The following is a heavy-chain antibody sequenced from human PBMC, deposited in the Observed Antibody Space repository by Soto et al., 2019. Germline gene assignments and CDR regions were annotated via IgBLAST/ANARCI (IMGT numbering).Heavy chain of an antibody. CDR2: ISSRGTPI. D-gene: IGHD5-12*01. J-gene: IGHJ4*02. CDR3: AREGYSGPMAD. Sequence: PXGSLRLSCAASGFTVSNYYVSWIRQAPGKGLEWVSSISSRGTPIYYADSVKGRFTISRDNAKNSLYLQMSSLRADDTAVYYCAREGYSGPMADWGQGTLVTVSS. V-gene: IGHV3-11*01. CDR1: GFTVSNYY.